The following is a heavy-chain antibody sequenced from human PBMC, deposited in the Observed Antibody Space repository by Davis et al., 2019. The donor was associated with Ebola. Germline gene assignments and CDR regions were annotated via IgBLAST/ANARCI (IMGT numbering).Heavy chain of an antibody. CDR1: GYSITRGFT. V-gene: IGHV4-38-2*02. CDR2: IYHSGST. CDR3: ARDYVY. Sequence: SETLSPTCTLSGYSITRGFTWGWTRQPPGKGLEWLGSIYHSGSTNYSPSLKSRVTISADTSKNQFSLRLKSVTAADTAMYYCARDYVYWGQGILVTVSS. D-gene: IGHD1-14*01. J-gene: IGHJ4*02.